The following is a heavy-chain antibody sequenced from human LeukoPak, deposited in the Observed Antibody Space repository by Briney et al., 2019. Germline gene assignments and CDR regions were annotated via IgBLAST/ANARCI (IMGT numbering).Heavy chain of an antibody. J-gene: IGHJ5*02. CDR3: ASQYYYDSSDFSES. D-gene: IGHD3-22*01. Sequence: PPETLSLTCAVSGGSISSSSYYWGWIRQPPGKGLEWIGSIYYSGSTYYNPSLKSRVTISVDTSNNQFSLKLSSVTAADTAVYYCASQYYYDSSDFSESWGQGTLVTVSS. CDR2: IYYSGST. CDR1: GGSISSSSYY. V-gene: IGHV4-39*01.